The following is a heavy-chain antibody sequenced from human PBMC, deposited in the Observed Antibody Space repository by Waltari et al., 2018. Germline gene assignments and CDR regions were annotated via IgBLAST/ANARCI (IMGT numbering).Heavy chain of an antibody. Sequence: EVQLVESGGNLVQPGGSLRLSCAASGFTFTSHWMHWVRQAPGKGLVWCSRINSVGRNTRYADSVKGRFTISRDNAKNTLYLEMNSLRAEDTAVYFCAGGPQSGASSAWYGWFDPWGQGTLVTVSS. CDR3: AGGPQSGASSAWYGWFDP. CDR1: GFTFTSHW. D-gene: IGHD6-13*01. CDR2: INSVGRNT. V-gene: IGHV3-74*01. J-gene: IGHJ5*02.